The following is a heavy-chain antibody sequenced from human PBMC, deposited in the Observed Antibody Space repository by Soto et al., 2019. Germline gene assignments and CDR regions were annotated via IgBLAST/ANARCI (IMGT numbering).Heavy chain of an antibody. V-gene: IGHV3-30-3*01. D-gene: IGHD1-26*01. CDR2: ISYDGSNK. Sequence: PGGSLRLSCAASGFTFSNYAMHWVRQAPGKGLEWVAVISYDGSNKYYGDSVQGRFTIPRDNSKNTLYLQMNSLRVEDTGVYYCARLLKGIVGITHWYSGMDVWGQGTTVTVSS. CDR3: ARLLKGIVGITHWYSGMDV. J-gene: IGHJ6*02. CDR1: GFTFSNYA.